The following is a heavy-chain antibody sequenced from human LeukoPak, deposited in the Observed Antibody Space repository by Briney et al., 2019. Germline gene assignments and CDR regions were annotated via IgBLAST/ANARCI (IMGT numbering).Heavy chain of an antibody. CDR2: IYYSGRT. CDR1: GGSISSYY. D-gene: IGHD3-10*01. Sequence: PSETLSLTCTVSGGSISSYYWSWLRQPPGKGLEGVGYIYYSGRTYYNPSLKSRVTISDDTSKTQFSLKLSSVTAADTTVYYCARPAHYGSGSYPYYFDYWGQGTLVTVSS. V-gene: IGHV4-59*01. J-gene: IGHJ4*02. CDR3: ARPAHYGSGSYPYYFDY.